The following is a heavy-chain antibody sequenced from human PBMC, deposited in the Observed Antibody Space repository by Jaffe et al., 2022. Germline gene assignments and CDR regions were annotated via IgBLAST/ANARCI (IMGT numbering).Heavy chain of an antibody. V-gene: IGHV3-66*02. CDR1: GFSVSSNY. CDR3: AGGRMSAERYDRRGYYYAPLDY. J-gene: IGHJ4*02. CDR2: IYSGGNT. Sequence: EVQLVESGGGLVQPGGSLRLSCAASGFSVSSNYMTWVRQAPGKGLEWISVIYSGGNTHYADSVKGRFTISRDNSKNTLSLQMNSLRAEDTAVYYCAGGRMSAERYDRRGYYYAPLDYWGQGNLVTVSS. D-gene: IGHD3-22*01.